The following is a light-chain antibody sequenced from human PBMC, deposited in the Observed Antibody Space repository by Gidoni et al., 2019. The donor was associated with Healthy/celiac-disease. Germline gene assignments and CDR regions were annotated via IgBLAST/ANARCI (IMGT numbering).Light chain of an antibody. CDR3: SSYTSSSTEV. Sequence: QSAPTQPAPVSGSPGPSITISCTGTSSDVGGYNYVSWYQQHPGKAPKLTIYEVSNRPSGGSNRFSGSKSGNTASLTISGLQAEDEADYYCSSYTSSSTEVFGGGTKLTVL. V-gene: IGLV2-14*01. CDR1: SSDVGGYNY. J-gene: IGLJ2*01. CDR2: EVS.